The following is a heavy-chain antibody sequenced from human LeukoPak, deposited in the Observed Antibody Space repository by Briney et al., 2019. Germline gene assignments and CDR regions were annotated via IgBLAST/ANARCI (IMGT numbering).Heavy chain of an antibody. CDR2: INHSGST. D-gene: IGHD3-16*01. CDR3: ARVKDPGGYYYYYYMDI. CDR1: GGSFSGHY. V-gene: IGHV4-34*01. Sequence: PSQTLSLTCAVYGGSFSGHYWTWIRQPPGKGLEWIGEINHSGSTNYNPSLKSRVTISVDTSKNQFSLKVSSVTAADTAVYYCARVKDPGGYYYYYYMDICGKGNTVTVSS. J-gene: IGHJ6*03.